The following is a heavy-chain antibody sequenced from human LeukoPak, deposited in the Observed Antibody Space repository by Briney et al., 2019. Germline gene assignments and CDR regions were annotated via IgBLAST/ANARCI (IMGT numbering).Heavy chain of an antibody. CDR3: ARVPLSALLAWFDP. V-gene: IGHV3-21*01. CDR2: ISSSSSYI. CDR1: GFSFTNYG. Sequence: GGSLRLSCASSGFSFTNYGMNWVRQAPGKGLEWVSSISSSSSYIYYADSVKGRFTISRDNAKNSLYLQMNSLRAEDTAVYYCARVPLSALLAWFDPWGQGTLVTVSS. D-gene: IGHD2-15*01. J-gene: IGHJ5*02.